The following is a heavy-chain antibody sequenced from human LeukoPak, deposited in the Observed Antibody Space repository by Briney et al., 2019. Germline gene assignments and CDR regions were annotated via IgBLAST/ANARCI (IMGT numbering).Heavy chain of an antibody. CDR3: ARSRNWNYEYFDY. Sequence: SETLSLTCAVYGGSFSGYYWSWIRQPPGKGLEWIGEINHSGSTNYNPSLKSRVIISVDTSKNQFSLKLSSVTAADTAVYYCARSRNWNYEYFDYWGQGTLVTVSS. V-gene: IGHV4-34*01. D-gene: IGHD1-7*01. CDR1: GGSFSGYY. J-gene: IGHJ4*02. CDR2: INHSGST.